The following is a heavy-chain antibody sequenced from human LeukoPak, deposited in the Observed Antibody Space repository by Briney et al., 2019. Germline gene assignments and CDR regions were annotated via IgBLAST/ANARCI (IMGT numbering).Heavy chain of an antibody. Sequence: GASVKVSCKASGYTFTTYGLSWVRQAPGQGLEWMGWFSAYNGNTNYAQKLQGRVTMTTDTSTTTAYMELRSLRSDDTAVYYCVREGGSSGYYFFHYWGQGTLVTVSS. CDR3: VREGGSSGYYFFHY. V-gene: IGHV1-18*01. J-gene: IGHJ4*02. D-gene: IGHD3-22*01. CDR1: GYTFTTYG. CDR2: FSAYNGNT.